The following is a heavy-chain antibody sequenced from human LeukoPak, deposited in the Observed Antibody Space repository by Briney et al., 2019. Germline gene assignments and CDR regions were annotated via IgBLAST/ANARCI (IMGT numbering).Heavy chain of an antibody. V-gene: IGHV1-2*02. Sequence: ASVKVSCKASGYTFTGYYMHYVRQAPGHRLEWMGWIIPNSGGTNYAHKFQGSVTMISDTSISTAYMELSRLRSDDAAVYYCAREGASIAVAGSWFDPWGQGTLVTVSS. D-gene: IGHD6-19*01. CDR2: IIPNSGGT. CDR1: GYTFTGYY. J-gene: IGHJ5*02. CDR3: AREGASIAVAGSWFDP.